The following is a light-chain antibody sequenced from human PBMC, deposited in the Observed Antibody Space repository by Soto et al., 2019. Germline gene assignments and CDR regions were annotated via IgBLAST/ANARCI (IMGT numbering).Light chain of an antibody. CDR2: DVN. V-gene: IGLV2-11*01. J-gene: IGLJ2*01. Sequence: QSALTQPASVSGSPGQSITISCTGTSSDVGGYNYVSWYQQHPGKAPKFMIYDVNKRPSGVPDRFSGSKSGNTASLTISGLQAEDEADYYCCSYAGSYTLLFGGGTKLTVL. CDR1: SSDVGGYNY. CDR3: CSYAGSYTLL.